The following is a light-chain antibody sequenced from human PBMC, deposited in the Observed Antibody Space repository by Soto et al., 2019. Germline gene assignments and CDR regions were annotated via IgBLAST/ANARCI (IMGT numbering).Light chain of an antibody. CDR3: QKYDRAPWT. CDR2: AAS. V-gene: IGKV1-27*01. J-gene: IGKJ1*01. CDR1: QGISNY. Sequence: DIQMTQSPSSLSASVRDRVTITCRASQGISNYLAWYQQKPGKVPKLLIYAASTLQSGVPSRFSGSGSGTDFPLTISSLQHEDVATYYCQKYDRAPWTFGQGTKVEIK.